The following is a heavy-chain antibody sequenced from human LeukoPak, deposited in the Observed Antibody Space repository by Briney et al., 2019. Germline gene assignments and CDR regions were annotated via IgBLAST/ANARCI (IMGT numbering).Heavy chain of an antibody. CDR3: ARQVYSGSYFRQGRGAFDI. Sequence: SEPLSLPCTVSGGLISRYHWSGLPQPPGKALEGLGYIYYSASNNYNPSLKSRVTISVDTTKNQFSLKLSSVTAADTAVYYCARQVYSGSYFRQGRGAFDIWGQGTMVTVSS. D-gene: IGHD1-26*01. J-gene: IGHJ3*02. CDR2: IYYSASN. V-gene: IGHV4-59*08. CDR1: GGLISRYH.